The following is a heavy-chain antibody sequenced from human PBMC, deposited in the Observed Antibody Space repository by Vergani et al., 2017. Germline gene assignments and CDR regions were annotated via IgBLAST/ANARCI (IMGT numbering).Heavy chain of an antibody. J-gene: IGHJ4*02. CDR3: ARGDYGILTGYRY. CDR2: INPSGGHT. V-gene: IGHV1-46*03. Sequence: QVQLVQSGAEVKKPGASVKVSCKTSGYTFSNYYMHWVRQAPGQGLEWMGIINPSGGHTNYAQKFQGRVTMTRDTSTSTVYMELCSLRSEDTAIYYCARGDYGILTGYRYWVQGSLVTVSA. D-gene: IGHD3-9*01. CDR1: GYTFSNYY.